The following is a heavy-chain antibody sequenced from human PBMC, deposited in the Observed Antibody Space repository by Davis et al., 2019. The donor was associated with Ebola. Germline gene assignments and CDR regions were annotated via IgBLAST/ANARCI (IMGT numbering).Heavy chain of an antibody. J-gene: IGHJ6*02. D-gene: IGHD3-3*01. CDR2: IHHSGST. CDR1: GGSFSCYY. Sequence: MPSETLSLTCAVYGGSFSCYYWSWIRQPPGKGLEWIGEIHHSGSTNYNPSLKSRVTISVDTSKNQFSLKLSAVTAADTAVYYCARVEWPRYYYGMDGWGQGTTVTVSS. CDR3: ARVEWPRYYYGMDG. V-gene: IGHV4-34*01.